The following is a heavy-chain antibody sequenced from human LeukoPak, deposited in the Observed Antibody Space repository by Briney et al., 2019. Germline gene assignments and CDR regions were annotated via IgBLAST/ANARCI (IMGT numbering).Heavy chain of an antibody. Sequence: PGGSLRLSCVASGFTFSTYAIHWVRQAPGKGLEWVAVVSKDGNTKYYADSVKGRFTISRDNSKNTVYLQMNSLRTEDTSVYYCARGIQPPKYYSSGSDTFDIWGQGTMVTVSS. V-gene: IGHV3-30*04. CDR2: VSKDGNTK. D-gene: IGHD3-10*01. CDR1: GFTFSTYA. CDR3: ARGIQPPKYYSSGSDTFDI. J-gene: IGHJ3*02.